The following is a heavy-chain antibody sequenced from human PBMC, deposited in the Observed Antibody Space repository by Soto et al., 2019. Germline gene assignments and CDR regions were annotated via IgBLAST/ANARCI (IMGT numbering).Heavy chain of an antibody. CDR1: ESTFSNYG. D-gene: IGHD6-13*01. J-gene: IGHJ3*02. CDR2: IRREGSQM. V-gene: IGHV3-7*03. Sequence: EMQLVESGGGLVQPGGSLRLSCAAPESTFSNYGLPGVGKAPGKGLEWVANIRREGSQMSYLDDVRGRFTISRDNAKNSLYLQMNNLRAEDTALYYCARDVSPGSSSLYLDAFDIWGQGTMVTVSS. CDR3: ARDVSPGSSSLYLDAFDI.